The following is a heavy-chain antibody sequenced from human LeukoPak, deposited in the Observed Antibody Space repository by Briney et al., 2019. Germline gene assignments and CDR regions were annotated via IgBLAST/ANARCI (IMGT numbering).Heavy chain of an antibody. D-gene: IGHD3-22*01. CDR1: GGTFSSYA. Sequence: SVKVSCKASGGTFSSYAISWVRQAPGQGLEWMGGIIPIFGTANYAQKFQGRVTTTADESTSTAYMELSSLRSEDTAVYYCARLADTYYYDSSGYYSNWFDPWGQGTLVTVSS. J-gene: IGHJ5*02. CDR2: IIPIFGTA. CDR3: ARLADTYYYDSSGYYSNWFDP. V-gene: IGHV1-69*01.